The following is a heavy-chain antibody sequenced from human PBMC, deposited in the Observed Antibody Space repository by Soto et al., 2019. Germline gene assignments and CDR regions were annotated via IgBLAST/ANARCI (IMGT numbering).Heavy chain of an antibody. J-gene: IGHJ6*02. CDR2: ISYDGSNK. CDR1: AFTLNSYG. D-gene: IGHD4-4*01. CDR3: AKYSFDDYSTPHGMDV. Sequence: EGSLRLSCAASAFTLNSYGMHWVRQSPGKGLVWVAVISYDGSNKYYADSVKGRFTISRDNSKNTLYLQMNSLRAEYTAVYYCAKYSFDDYSTPHGMDVWGQGTTVTVSS. V-gene: IGHV3-30*18.